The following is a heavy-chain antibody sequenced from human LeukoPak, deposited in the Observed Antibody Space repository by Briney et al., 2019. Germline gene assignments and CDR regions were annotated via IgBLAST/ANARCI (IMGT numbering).Heavy chain of an antibody. V-gene: IGHV3-21*04. CDR2: ISSSSSYI. J-gene: IGHJ4*02. D-gene: IGHD5-12*01. Sequence: GGSLRLSCAASGFTFSSYSMNWVRQAPGKGLEWVSSISSSSSYIYYADSVKGRFTISRDNSKNTLYLQMNSLRAEDTAVYYCATYSGYDRIFDYWGQGTLVTVSS. CDR1: GFTFSSYS. CDR3: ATYSGYDRIFDY.